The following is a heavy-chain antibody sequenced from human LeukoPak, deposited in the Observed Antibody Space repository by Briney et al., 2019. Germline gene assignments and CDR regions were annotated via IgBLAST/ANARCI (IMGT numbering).Heavy chain of an antibody. CDR1: GFTFSSYA. CDR3: AKEGYSSSWSQSFDY. D-gene: IGHD6-13*01. Sequence: GGSLRLSCAASGFTFSSYAMHWVRQAPGKGLEWAAVVSYDGSNKYYADSVKGRFTISRDNSKNTLYLQMNSLRAEDTAVYYCAKEGYSSSWSQSFDYWGQGTLVTVSS. J-gene: IGHJ4*02. CDR2: VSYDGSNK. V-gene: IGHV3-30*04.